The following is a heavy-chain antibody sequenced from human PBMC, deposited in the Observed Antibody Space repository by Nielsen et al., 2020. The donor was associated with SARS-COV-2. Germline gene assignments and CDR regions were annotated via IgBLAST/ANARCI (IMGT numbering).Heavy chain of an antibody. Sequence: GSLRLSCAASGFTFSSYGMNWVRQAPGKGLEWVSSISSSSSYIYYADSVKGRFTISRDNAKNSLYLQMNSLRAEDTAVYYCARLGTAAGLDYWGQGTLVTVSS. CDR1: GFTFSSYG. J-gene: IGHJ4*02. CDR2: ISSSSSYI. D-gene: IGHD6-13*01. V-gene: IGHV3-21*01. CDR3: ARLGTAAGLDY.